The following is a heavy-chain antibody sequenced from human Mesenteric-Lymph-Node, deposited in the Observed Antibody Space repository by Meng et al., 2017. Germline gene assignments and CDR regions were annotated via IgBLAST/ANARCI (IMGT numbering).Heavy chain of an antibody. Sequence: VQLQEPGPVLLKPSETLSLTCAVYGGSISRSDWWSWVRQPPGKGLEWIGETSHSGSTNYSPSLKSRVTISLDKSKNQLSLKLNSVTAADTAVYYCASSDYYHSDYWGQGTLVTVSS. CDR2: TSHSGST. CDR1: GGSISRSDW. V-gene: IGHV4-4*02. D-gene: IGHD3-22*01. J-gene: IGHJ4*02. CDR3: ASSDYYHSDY.